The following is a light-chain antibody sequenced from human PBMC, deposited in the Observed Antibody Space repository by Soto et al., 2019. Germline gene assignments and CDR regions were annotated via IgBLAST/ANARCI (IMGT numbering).Light chain of an antibody. Sequence: SSELTQPPSVSVAPGQTARITCGGNNIASKSVHWYQQRPGQAPVLVLYDDSNRPSGIPERFSGSNSGSTATLTISSVEAGDEADYFCQVWDISSDQYLFGTGTKVTVL. V-gene: IGLV3-21*02. J-gene: IGLJ1*01. CDR3: QVWDISSDQYL. CDR2: DDS. CDR1: NIASKS.